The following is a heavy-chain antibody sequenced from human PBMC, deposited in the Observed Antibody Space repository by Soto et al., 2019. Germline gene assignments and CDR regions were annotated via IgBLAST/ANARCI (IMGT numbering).Heavy chain of an antibody. Sequence: SETLSLTCAVSGGSITSGAYYWTWIRQHPGKGLEWIAYIHYSGRTYYNPSLKSRVTISVDTSNNQFSLKLGSVTAADTAVYYCARYYFDSSGYSNWFDPWGQGTLVTVSS. J-gene: IGHJ5*02. CDR1: GGSITSGAYY. CDR3: ARYYFDSSGYSNWFDP. V-gene: IGHV4-31*11. CDR2: IHYSGRT. D-gene: IGHD3-22*01.